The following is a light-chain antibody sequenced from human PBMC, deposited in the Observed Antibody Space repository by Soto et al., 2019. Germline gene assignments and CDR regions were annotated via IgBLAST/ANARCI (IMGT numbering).Light chain of an antibody. CDR3: LQQNNFPFT. J-gene: IGKJ2*01. V-gene: IGKV1-6*01. CDR1: QDIRND. Sequence: AIQMTQSASSLSASVGDRVTISCRASQDIRNDLGWYQQKPGEAPKLLIYAASILQSGVPSRFSGSGSGTDFALTISSLQPDDFATYYCLQQNNFPFTFGQGTKLEIK. CDR2: AAS.